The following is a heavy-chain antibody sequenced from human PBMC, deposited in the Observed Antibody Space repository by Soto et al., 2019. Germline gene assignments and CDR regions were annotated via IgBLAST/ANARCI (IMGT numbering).Heavy chain of an antibody. Sequence: QITLKESGPTLVKPTQTLTLTCTFSGFSLSSSGVGVGWIRQPPGKALEWLALIYWDDDKRYSPSLKSRVTITKDTSKNQVVLRMTNMDPVDTATYYCAHRSRDRSGFHPLAPFYWGQGTLVTVSS. CDR1: GFSLSSSGVG. J-gene: IGHJ4*02. CDR2: IYWDDDK. CDR3: AHRSRDRSGFHPLAPFY. V-gene: IGHV2-5*02. D-gene: IGHD3-22*01.